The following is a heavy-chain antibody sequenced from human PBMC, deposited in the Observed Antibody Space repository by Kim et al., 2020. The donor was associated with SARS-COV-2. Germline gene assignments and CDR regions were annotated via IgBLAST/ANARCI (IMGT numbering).Heavy chain of an antibody. V-gene: IGHV3-43*01. Sequence: AESVKGRFIISRDNSKNSLYLQMNSLRTEDTALYYCAKGGVRGIPYYFDSWGQGTLVTVSS. J-gene: IGHJ4*02. CDR3: AKGGVRGIPYYFDS. D-gene: IGHD3-10*01.